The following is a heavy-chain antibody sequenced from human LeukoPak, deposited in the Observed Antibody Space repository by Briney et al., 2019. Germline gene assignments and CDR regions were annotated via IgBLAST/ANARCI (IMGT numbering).Heavy chain of an antibody. Sequence: HPGGSLRLSCAASGFTVSSNYMSWVRQAPGKGLEWVSVIYSGGSTYYADSVKGRFTISRDNSKNTLYLQMNSLRAEDTAVYYCARANPGDFDWLLTYYFDYCGQGTLVTVSS. CDR1: GFTVSSNY. J-gene: IGHJ4*02. D-gene: IGHD3-9*01. CDR3: ARANPGDFDWLLTYYFDY. CDR2: IYSGGST. V-gene: IGHV3-53*01.